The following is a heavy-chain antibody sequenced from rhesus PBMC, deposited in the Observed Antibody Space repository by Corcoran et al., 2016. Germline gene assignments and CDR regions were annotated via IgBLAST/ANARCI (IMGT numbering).Heavy chain of an antibody. V-gene: IGHV4-99*01. Sequence: QVQLQESGPGLVKPSETLSLTCAVSGYSISSGYYWGWIRQPPGKGLEYIGYISGSIGRTYYNPYLMSRVTISKDTSKNQFSLKLSSVTAADTAVYYCASYCTGSGCYSWDFDYWGQGVLVTVSS. CDR2: ISGSIGRT. CDR3: ASYCTGSGCYSWDFDY. J-gene: IGHJ4*01. D-gene: IGHD2-21*01. CDR1: GYSISSGYY.